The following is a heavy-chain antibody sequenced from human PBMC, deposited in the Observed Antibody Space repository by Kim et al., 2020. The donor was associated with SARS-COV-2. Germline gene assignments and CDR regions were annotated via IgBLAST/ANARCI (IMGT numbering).Heavy chain of an antibody. V-gene: IGHV4-39*07. J-gene: IGHJ4*02. D-gene: IGHD6-13*01. CDR1: GGSISSSSYY. Sequence: SETLSLTCTVSGGSISSSSYYWGWIRQPPGRGLEWIGSIYYSGSTYYNPSLKSRVTISVNTSKNQFSLKLSSVTAADTAVYYCARVLAAAIDSWGQGTLVTVSS. CDR3: ARVLAAAIDS. CDR2: IYYSGST.